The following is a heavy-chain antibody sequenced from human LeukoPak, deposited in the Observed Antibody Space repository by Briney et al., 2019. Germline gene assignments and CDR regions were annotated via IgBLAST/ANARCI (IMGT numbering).Heavy chain of an antibody. Sequence: GGSLRLSCAASGNYWMHWVRQAPGKGLVWVSHINSDGSWTSYADSVKGRFTISKDNAKNTVYLQMNSLRAEDTAVYYCVSFYETYWDRGTLVTVSS. J-gene: IGHJ4*02. D-gene: IGHD2/OR15-2a*01. CDR3: VSFYETY. V-gene: IGHV3-74*01. CDR1: GNYW. CDR2: INSDGSWT.